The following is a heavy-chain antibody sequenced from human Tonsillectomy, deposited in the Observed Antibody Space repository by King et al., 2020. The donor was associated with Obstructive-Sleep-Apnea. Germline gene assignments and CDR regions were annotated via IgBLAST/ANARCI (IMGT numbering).Heavy chain of an antibody. J-gene: IGHJ4*02. D-gene: IGHD3-16*01. CDR1: GFTFDNYS. Sequence: VQLVESGGDLVQPGGSLRLSCAASGFTFDNYSMNWVRQAPGKGLEWVSYIGSSSGTIYYADSVKGRFTISRDNAKKSLYLQMNSLRAEDTAVYYCATGGVRVPNFDHWDQGTLVTVSS. CDR3: ATGGVRVPNFDH. CDR2: IGSSSGTI. V-gene: IGHV3-48*04.